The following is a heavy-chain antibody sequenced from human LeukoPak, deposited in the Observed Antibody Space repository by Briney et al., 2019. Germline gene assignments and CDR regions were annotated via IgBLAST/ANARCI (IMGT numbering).Heavy chain of an antibody. V-gene: IGHV1-2*02. J-gene: IGHJ3*02. CDR1: GYTFTGYY. D-gene: IGHD1-1*01. CDR3: ARNDVEYAFDI. Sequence: ASVKVSCKASGYTFTGYYMHWVRQAPGQGLEWMGWINPNSGGTNYAQKFQGRVTITADESTSTAYMELSSLRSEDTAVYYCARNDVEYAFDIWGQGTMVTVSS. CDR2: INPNSGGT.